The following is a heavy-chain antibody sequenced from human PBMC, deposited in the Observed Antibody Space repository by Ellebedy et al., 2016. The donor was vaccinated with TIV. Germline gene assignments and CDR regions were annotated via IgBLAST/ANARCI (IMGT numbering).Heavy chain of an antibody. CDR3: AREMQGPAAIDF. Sequence: PGGSLRLSCVASGFTFSNSWMRWVRQAPGKGLEWVAKIKHDGSGKYYVDSVKGRFTISRDNAKNSVYLQMNSLRAEDTAVYYCAREMQGPAAIDFWGQGTMVTVSS. CDR2: IKHDGSGK. V-gene: IGHV3-7*03. CDR1: GFTFSNSW. J-gene: IGHJ3*01.